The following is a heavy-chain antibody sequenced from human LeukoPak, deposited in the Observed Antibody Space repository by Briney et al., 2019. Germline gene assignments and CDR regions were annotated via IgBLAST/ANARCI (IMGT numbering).Heavy chain of an antibody. CDR1: GGSISSYY. CDR3: ARDLTGYSYGYDWFDP. J-gene: IGHJ5*02. D-gene: IGHD5-18*01. CDR2: IYYSGST. Sequence: MPSETLSLTCTVSGGSISSYYWSWIRQPPGKGLEWIGYIYYSGSTNYNPSLKSRVTISVDTSKNQFSLKLSSVTAADTAVYYCARDLTGYSYGYDWFDPWGQGTLVTVSS. V-gene: IGHV4-59*01.